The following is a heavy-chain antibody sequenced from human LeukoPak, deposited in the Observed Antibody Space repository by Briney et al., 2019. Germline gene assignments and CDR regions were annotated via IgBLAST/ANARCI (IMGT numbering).Heavy chain of an antibody. CDR2: IYYSGST. CDR3: ARERAVAGTGDWFDP. Sequence: SETLPLTCTVSGGSISSYYWSWIRQPPGKGLEWIGYIYYSGSTNYNPSLKSRVTISVDTSKNQFSLKLSSVTAADTAVYYCARERAVAGTGDWFDPWGQGTLVTVSS. V-gene: IGHV4-59*01. J-gene: IGHJ5*02. D-gene: IGHD6-19*01. CDR1: GGSISSYY.